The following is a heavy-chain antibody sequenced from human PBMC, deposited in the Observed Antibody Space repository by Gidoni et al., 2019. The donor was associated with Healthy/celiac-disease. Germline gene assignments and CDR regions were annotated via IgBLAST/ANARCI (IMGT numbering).Heavy chain of an antibody. Sequence: QVQLVQSGAEVKKPGASVKVSCKASGYTFTSYYMHWVRQAPGQGLEWMGIINPSGGSTSYAQKFQGRVTMTRDTSTSTVYMELSSLRSEDTAVYYCASEVVVITNAVGPSDYWGQGTLVTVSS. CDR3: ASEVVVITNAVGPSDY. D-gene: IGHD3-22*01. V-gene: IGHV1-46*03. CDR2: INPSGGST. J-gene: IGHJ4*02. CDR1: GYTFTSYY.